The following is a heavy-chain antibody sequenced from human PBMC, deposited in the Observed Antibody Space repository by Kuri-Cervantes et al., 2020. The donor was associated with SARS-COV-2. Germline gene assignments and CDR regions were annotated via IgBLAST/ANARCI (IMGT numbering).Heavy chain of an antibody. Sequence: SQTLSLTCAVYGGSFSSYYWSWIRQPPGKGLEWIGYIYYSGSTNYNPSLKSRVTISVDTSKNQFSLKLSSVTAADTAVYYCARADVYYYDSRGLGAFDIWGQGTMVTVSS. CDR3: ARADVYYYDSRGLGAFDI. J-gene: IGHJ3*02. CDR2: IYYSGST. V-gene: IGHV4-59*01. D-gene: IGHD3-22*01. CDR1: GGSFSSYY.